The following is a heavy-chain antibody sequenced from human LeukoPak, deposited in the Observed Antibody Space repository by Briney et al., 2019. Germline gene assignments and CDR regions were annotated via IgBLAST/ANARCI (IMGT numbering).Heavy chain of an antibody. V-gene: IGHV1-18*01. J-gene: IGHJ5*02. CDR2: ISAYNGNT. D-gene: IGHD2-15*01. Sequence: ASVKVSCKASGYTFTSYGISWVRQAPGQGLDWMGWISAYNGNTNYAQKLQGRVTMTTDTSTSTAYMELRSLRSDDTAVYYCARELRYCSGGSCYSNGWFDPWGQGTLVTVSS. CDR1: GYTFTSYG. CDR3: ARELRYCSGGSCYSNGWFDP.